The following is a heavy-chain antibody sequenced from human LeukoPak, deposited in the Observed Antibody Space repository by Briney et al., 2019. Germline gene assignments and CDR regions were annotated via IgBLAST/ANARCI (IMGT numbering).Heavy chain of an antibody. Sequence: GGSLRLSCAAPGFNFNTYWMARVRQAPAGKGLERVASISQDGGESYYADSVRGRFTISRDNAKNTLYLQMNSLRAEDTTMYYCTRLQSYFNSWGQGTLVTVSS. CDR3: TRLQSYFNS. V-gene: IGHV3-7*01. J-gene: IGHJ1*01. CDR2: ISQDGGES. CDR1: GFNFNTYW. D-gene: IGHD2/OR15-2a*01.